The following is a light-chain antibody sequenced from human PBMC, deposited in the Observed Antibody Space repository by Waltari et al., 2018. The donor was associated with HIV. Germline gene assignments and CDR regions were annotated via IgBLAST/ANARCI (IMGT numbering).Light chain of an antibody. CDR2: ASS. CDR1: QRVGND. Sequence: IQMFQSPSSLSSSVGDRVTITCPALQRVGNDLVWFQQKPGKAPRPLIFASSTLQSDVPSRFSGSGAGTEFTLTISSLQPEDFATYDCLQYNSFPLTFGGGTKVEIK. V-gene: IGKV1-17*01. J-gene: IGKJ4*01. CDR3: LQYNSFPLT.